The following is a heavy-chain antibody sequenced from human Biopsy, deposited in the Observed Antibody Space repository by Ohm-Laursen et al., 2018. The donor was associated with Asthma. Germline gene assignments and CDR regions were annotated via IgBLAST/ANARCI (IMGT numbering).Heavy chain of an antibody. J-gene: IGHJ4*02. D-gene: IGHD3-22*01. Sequence: GSLRLSCSASGFAVSRDHMFWVRQAPAKGLEWVSVSYSGGTSHTADSVRGRFTISRDYSKNTLYLQMHSLRAEDTAVYYCARGDSSNWSHYYFDYWGQGTLVTVSS. CDR2: SYSGGTS. V-gene: IGHV3-53*01. CDR1: GFAVSRDH. CDR3: ARGDSSNWSHYYFDY.